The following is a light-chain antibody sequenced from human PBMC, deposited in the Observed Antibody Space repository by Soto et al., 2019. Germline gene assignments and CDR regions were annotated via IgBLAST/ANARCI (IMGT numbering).Light chain of an antibody. CDR1: QSVSSSY. CDR3: QQYNNWIT. J-gene: IGKJ5*01. V-gene: IGKV3-15*01. CDR2: DAS. Sequence: EILLTQSPGTLSLSPGERGTLSCRASQSVSSSYLAWYQQKPGQAPRLLIYDASNRATGVPARFSGSWSGTEFTLTISSLQSEDFAVYYCQQYNNWITFGHVTRLELK.